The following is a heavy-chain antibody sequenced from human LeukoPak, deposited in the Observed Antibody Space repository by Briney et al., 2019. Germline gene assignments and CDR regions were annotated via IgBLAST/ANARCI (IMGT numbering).Heavy chain of an antibody. D-gene: IGHD3-10*01. CDR3: ARYGSRRGFDI. J-gene: IGHJ3*02. CDR1: GFAFSDYA. Sequence: GGSLRLSCAASGFAFSDYAMSWVRQAPGKGLEWLSYLSSSSITIYYADSVQGRFTISRDNAENSLHLQMNSLRAEDTAVYYCARYGSRRGFDIWGQGTMVTVSS. CDR2: LSSSSITI. V-gene: IGHV3-48*01.